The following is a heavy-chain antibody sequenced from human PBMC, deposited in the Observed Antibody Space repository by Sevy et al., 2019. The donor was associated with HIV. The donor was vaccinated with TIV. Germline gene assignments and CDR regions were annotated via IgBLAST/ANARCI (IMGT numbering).Heavy chain of an antibody. CDR2: IKQDEREK. CDR1: GFTFNRYW. J-gene: IGHJ3*01. Sequence: GGSLRLSCAASGFTFNRYWMSWVRQAPGKGLEWVANIKQDEREKHYADSVKGRFTISRDNTKNSLLLQLDTVRDEDSAIYYCAKIDDGDLGGVVRVWGQGTMVTVSS. V-gene: IGHV3-7*03. CDR3: AKIDDGDLGGVVRV. D-gene: IGHD2-21*01.